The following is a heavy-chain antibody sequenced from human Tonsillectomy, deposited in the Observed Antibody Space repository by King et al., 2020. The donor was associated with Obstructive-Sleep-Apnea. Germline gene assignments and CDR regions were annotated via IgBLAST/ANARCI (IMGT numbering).Heavy chain of an antibody. V-gene: IGHV4-30-2*01. CDR3: ARVNNTYYYDSSGYYYLPYFDY. D-gene: IGHD3-22*01. CDR2: IFHTGST. Sequence: LQLQESGSGLVKPSQTLSLTCAVSGDSVSSVHYSWGWIRQPPGKGLEWIGYIFHTGSTYYNPSLKTRVTISVDRSNNQFSLDLNSVTAADTAVYYCARVNNTYYYDSSGYYYLPYFDYWGQGTLVTVSS. CDR1: GDSVSSVHYS. J-gene: IGHJ4*02.